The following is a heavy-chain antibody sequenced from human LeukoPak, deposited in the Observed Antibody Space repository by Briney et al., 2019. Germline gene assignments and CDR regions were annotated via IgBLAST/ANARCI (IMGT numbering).Heavy chain of an antibody. J-gene: IGHJ4*02. Sequence: PGGSLRLSCAASGFTFDDYAMHWVRQAPGKGLEWVSGISWNSGSIGYADSVKGRFTISRDNAKNSLYLQMNSLRAEDTGVYFCARMSSYCDYWGQGTLVTVSS. CDR3: ARMSSYCDY. D-gene: IGHD2-2*01. CDR2: ISWNSGSI. V-gene: IGHV3-9*01. CDR1: GFTFDDYA.